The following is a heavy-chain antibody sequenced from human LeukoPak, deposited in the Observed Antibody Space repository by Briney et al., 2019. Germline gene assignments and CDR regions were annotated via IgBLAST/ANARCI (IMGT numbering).Heavy chain of an antibody. CDR3: ARDGVVVPAAIDTHDAFDI. CDR1: GYTFTSYG. J-gene: IGHJ3*02. Sequence: ASVKVSCKASGYTFTSYGISWVRQAPGQGLEWMGWISAYNGNTNYAQKLQGRVTMTTDTSTSTAYMELRSLRSDDTAVYYCARDGVVVPAAIDTHDAFDIWGQGTMVTVSS. D-gene: IGHD2-2*02. CDR2: ISAYNGNT. V-gene: IGHV1-18*01.